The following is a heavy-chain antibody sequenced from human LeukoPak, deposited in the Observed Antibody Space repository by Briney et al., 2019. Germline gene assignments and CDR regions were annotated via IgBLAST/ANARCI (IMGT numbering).Heavy chain of an antibody. Sequence: PGGSLRLSCAASGFTFSSYSMNWVRQAPGKGLEWISYIDRSGNDIRYADSVKGRFTISRDNAKNSLYLQMNSLRDEDTAVYYCVRDKDWGFDYWGQGTQVTVSS. CDR2: IDRSGNDI. V-gene: IGHV3-21*05. CDR3: VRDKDWGFDY. D-gene: IGHD7-27*01. CDR1: GFTFSSYS. J-gene: IGHJ4*02.